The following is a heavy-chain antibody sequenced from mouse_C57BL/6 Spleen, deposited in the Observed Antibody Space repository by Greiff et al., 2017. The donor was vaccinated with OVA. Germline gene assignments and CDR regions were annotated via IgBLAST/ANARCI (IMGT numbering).Heavy chain of an antibody. CDR3: ARSASNPYYAMDY. J-gene: IGHJ4*01. Sequence: QVQLKQSGPELVKPGASVKISCKASGYAFSSSWMNWVKQRPGKGLEWIGRIYPGDGDTNYNGKFKGKATLTADKSSSTAYMQLSSLTSEDSAVYFCARSASNPYYAMDYWGQGTSVTVSS. V-gene: IGHV1-82*01. CDR2: IYPGDGDT. CDR1: GYAFSSSW. D-gene: IGHD2-5*01.